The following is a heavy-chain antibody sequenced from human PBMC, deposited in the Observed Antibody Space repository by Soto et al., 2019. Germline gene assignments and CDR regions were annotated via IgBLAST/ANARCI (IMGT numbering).Heavy chain of an antibody. CDR3: ARARETLNDYGDYYFDY. V-gene: IGHV4-59*01. J-gene: IGHJ4*02. Sequence: SETLSLTCTVSGGSISSYYWSWIRQPPGKGLEWIGYIYYSGSTNYNPSLKSRVTISVDTSKNQFSLKLSSVTAADTAVYYCARARETLNDYGDYYFDYWGQGTLVTVSS. CDR2: IYYSGST. D-gene: IGHD4-17*01. CDR1: GGSISSYY.